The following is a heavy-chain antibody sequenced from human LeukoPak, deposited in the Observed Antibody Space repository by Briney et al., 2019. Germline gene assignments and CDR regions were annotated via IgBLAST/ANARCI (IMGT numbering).Heavy chain of an antibody. D-gene: IGHD3-3*01. CDR3: ARGDYDFWSGYSPVGFDY. Sequence: GGSLRLSCAASGFTFSSYGMHWVRQAPGKGLEWVAFIRYDGSNKYYADSVKGRFTISRDNAKNSLYLQMNSLRAEDTAVYYCARGDYDFWSGYSPVGFDYWGQGTLVTVSS. J-gene: IGHJ4*02. CDR1: GFTFSSYG. V-gene: IGHV3-30*02. CDR2: IRYDGSNK.